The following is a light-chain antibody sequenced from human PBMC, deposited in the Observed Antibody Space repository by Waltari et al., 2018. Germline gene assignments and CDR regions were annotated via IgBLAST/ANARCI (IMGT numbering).Light chain of an antibody. CDR2: DAS. V-gene: IGKV3-11*01. CDR1: QNINNN. J-gene: IGKJ1*01. CDR3: LQRSNWPWT. Sequence: EIVVTQSPAILSLSPGERGTLSCRASQNINNNLAWYQQKPGQAPRLLIYDASTRATGSPDRFRGSGSGTDFTLTISSLEPEDVAVYSCLQRSNWPWTFGQGTKVEI.